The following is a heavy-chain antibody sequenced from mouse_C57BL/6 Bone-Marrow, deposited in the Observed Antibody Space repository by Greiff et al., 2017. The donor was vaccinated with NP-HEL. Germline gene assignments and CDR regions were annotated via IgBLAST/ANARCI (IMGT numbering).Heavy chain of an antibody. CDR2: IYPGGGYT. Sequence: QVQLQQSGAELVRPGPSVKMSCKASGYTFTNYWIGWAKQRPGHGLEWIGDIYPGGGYTNYNEKFKGKATLTADQSSSTAYMQFSSLTSEDSAIYYCARRVYYYGSSYFDYWGQGTTLTVSS. CDR1: GYTFTNYW. CDR3: ARRVYYYGSSYFDY. D-gene: IGHD1-1*01. J-gene: IGHJ2*01. V-gene: IGHV1-63*01.